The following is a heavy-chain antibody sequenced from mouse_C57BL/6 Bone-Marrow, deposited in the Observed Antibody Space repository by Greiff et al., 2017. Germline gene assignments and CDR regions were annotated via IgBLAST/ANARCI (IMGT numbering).Heavy chain of an antibody. V-gene: IGHV5-2*01. CDR2: INSDGGST. D-gene: IGHD2-4*01. CDR3: ARHIYYDYGDYAMDY. CDR1: EYEFPSHD. Sequence: EVQLQESGGGLVQPGESLKLSCESNEYEFPSHDMSWVRKTPEKRLELVAAINSDGGSTYYPDTMERRFIISRDNTKKTLYLQMSSLRSEDTALYYCARHIYYDYGDYAMDYWGQGTSVTVSS. J-gene: IGHJ4*01.